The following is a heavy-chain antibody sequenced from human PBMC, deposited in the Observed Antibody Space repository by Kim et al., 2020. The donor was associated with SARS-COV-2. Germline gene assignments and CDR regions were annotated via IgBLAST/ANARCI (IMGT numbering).Heavy chain of an antibody. Sequence: SETLSLTCAVYGGSFSGYYWSWIRQPPGKGLEWIGEINHSGSTNYNPSLKSRVTISVDTSKNQFSLKLSSVTAADTAVYYCARGWRSSLEDRNARRSWRRGGDCYYDYWGQGTLVTVSS. D-gene: IGHD2-21*02. J-gene: IGHJ4*02. V-gene: IGHV4-34*01. CDR3: ARGWRSSLEDRNARRSWRRGGDCYYDY. CDR2: INHSGST. CDR1: GGSFSGYY.